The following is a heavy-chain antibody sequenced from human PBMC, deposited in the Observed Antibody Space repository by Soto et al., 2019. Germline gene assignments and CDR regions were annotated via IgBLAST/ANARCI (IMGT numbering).Heavy chain of an antibody. CDR1: GFTFSTYA. D-gene: IGHD2-2*01. V-gene: IGHV3-23*01. Sequence: GGSLRLSCAASGFTFSTYAMSWVRQAPDKGLEWVSGISGSGGDTSYADSVKGRFSISRDNSRNTLYLQMNSLRAEDSAIYYCAKGGDICSSASCYPFKWGQGTLVTVSS. CDR2: ISGSGGDT. CDR3: AKGGDICSSASCYPFK. J-gene: IGHJ4*02.